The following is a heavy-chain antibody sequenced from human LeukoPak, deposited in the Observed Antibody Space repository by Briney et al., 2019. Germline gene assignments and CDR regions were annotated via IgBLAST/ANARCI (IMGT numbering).Heavy chain of an antibody. CDR3: AKDIGSSTRNTRKAFDI. D-gene: IGHD2-2*01. Sequence: PGGSLRLSCAASGLTFSSYSMNWVRQAPGKGLEWVSSISSSSSYIYYADSVKGRFTISRDNAKNSLYLQMNSLRAEDTALYYCAKDIGSSTRNTRKAFDIWGQGTMVTVSS. CDR2: ISSSSSYI. J-gene: IGHJ3*02. CDR1: GLTFSSYS. V-gene: IGHV3-21*04.